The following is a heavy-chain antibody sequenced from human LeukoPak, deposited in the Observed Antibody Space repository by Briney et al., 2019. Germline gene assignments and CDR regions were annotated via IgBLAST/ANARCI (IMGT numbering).Heavy chain of an antibody. Sequence: ETLSLTCTVSGGSISSSSYYWGWIRQPPGKGLEWVANIKQDGSENYSVDSVKGRFTISRDNANNSLYLQMNSLRAEGTAVYYCARDPEEYSSSFDYWGQGTLVTVSS. CDR3: ARDPEEYSSSFDY. CDR2: IKQDGSEN. V-gene: IGHV3-7*01. J-gene: IGHJ4*02. D-gene: IGHD6-6*01. CDR1: GGSISSSSYY.